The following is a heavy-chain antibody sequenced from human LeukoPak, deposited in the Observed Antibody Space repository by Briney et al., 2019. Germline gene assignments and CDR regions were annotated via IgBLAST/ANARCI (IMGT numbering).Heavy chain of an antibody. D-gene: IGHD1-1*01. CDR2: ISDSGGST. V-gene: IGHV3-23*01. CDR1: GFTFSSYA. Sequence: PGGSLRLSCAASGFTFSSYAMSWVRQVPGKGLEWVSGISDSGGSTSYAHSVKGRFTISRDNSKNTLYLQMNSLRAEDTAVYYCAKRDFSGIPDYWGQGTLVTVSS. J-gene: IGHJ4*02. CDR3: AKRDFSGIPDY.